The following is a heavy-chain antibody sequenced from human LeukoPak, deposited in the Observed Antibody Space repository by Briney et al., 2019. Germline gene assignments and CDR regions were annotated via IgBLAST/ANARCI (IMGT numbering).Heavy chain of an antibody. V-gene: IGHV3-73*01. D-gene: IGHD3-22*01. J-gene: IGHJ4*02. CDR1: GFTFSGSA. CDR3: TSRHYYDSSGYDSLLDY. CDR2: IRSKANSYAT. Sequence: LPGGSLKLSCAASGFTFSGSAMHWVRQASGKGLEWVGRIRSKANSYATAYAASVKGRFTISRDDSKNTAYLQMNSLKTEDTAVYYCTSRHYYDSSGYDSLLDYWGQGTLVTVSS.